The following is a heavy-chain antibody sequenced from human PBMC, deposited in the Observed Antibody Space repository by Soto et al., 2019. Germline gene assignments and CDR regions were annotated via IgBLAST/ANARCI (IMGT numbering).Heavy chain of an antibody. D-gene: IGHD2-15*01. CDR3: VKGNQLLRYYFEF. V-gene: IGHV3-64D*06. Sequence: GGSMRLSCSVSGFTFSNFAMHWVRQAPGKGLEYVSGITSEGGTTWHADSVKDRFTISRDNSKNILYLQVSSLRVEDTAIYYCVKGNQLLRYYFEFWGAGTLVTVSS. CDR1: GFTFSNFA. CDR2: ITSEGGTT. J-gene: IGHJ4*01.